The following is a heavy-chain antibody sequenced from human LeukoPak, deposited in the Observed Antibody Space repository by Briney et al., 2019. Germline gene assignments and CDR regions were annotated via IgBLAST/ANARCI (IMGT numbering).Heavy chain of an antibody. J-gene: IGHJ5*02. CDR3: ARADCSGSTCYLRHSWFDP. D-gene: IGHD2-2*01. Sequence: PVRSPRPSSAPSGLTPSPFDMNSVPGAPGERVGWVSSISTTIRYIYYRDSLKRRLTISRDDAKNSLYLQMNSLTVEDTAVYYCARADCSGSTCYLRHSWFDPWGQGTLVTVSS. CDR2: ISTTIRYI. V-gene: IGHV3-21*06. CDR1: GLTPSPFD.